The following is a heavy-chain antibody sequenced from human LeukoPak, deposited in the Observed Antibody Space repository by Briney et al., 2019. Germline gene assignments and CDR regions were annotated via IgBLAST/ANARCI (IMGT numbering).Heavy chain of an antibody. Sequence: GGSLRLSCAASGFTFSSYSMNWVRQAPGKGLEWVSSISSSSSYIYYADSVKGRFTISRDNAKNSLYLQMNSLRAEDTAVYYCARDADFWSGGYYYYYMDVWGKGTTVTVSS. CDR3: ARDADFWSGGYYYYYMDV. CDR2: ISSSSSYI. J-gene: IGHJ6*03. V-gene: IGHV3-21*01. D-gene: IGHD3-3*01. CDR1: GFTFSSYS.